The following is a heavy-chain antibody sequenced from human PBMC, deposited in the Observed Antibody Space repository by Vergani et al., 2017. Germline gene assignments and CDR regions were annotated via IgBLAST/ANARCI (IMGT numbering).Heavy chain of an antibody. D-gene: IGHD1-1*01. CDR2: IGVDGDR. Sequence: DVHLAESGGGFFQPGGSLRLSRSASGFSFNSYWMHWVRQTAGKGLEWVSSIGVDGDRYYSDSVKGRFTISRDNGQSYLYLDMDNLRVEDTAVYFCAKEFCGTGNCYGWNHLEDWGEGTSVTVSS. J-gene: IGHJ6*04. V-gene: IGHV3/OR16-10*03. CDR3: AKEFCGTGNCYGWNHLED. CDR1: GFSFNSYW.